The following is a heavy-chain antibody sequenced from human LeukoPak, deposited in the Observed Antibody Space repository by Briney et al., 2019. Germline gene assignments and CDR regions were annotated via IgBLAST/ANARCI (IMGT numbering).Heavy chain of an antibody. D-gene: IGHD1-26*01. CDR3: ARFNSGSYQHYFDY. V-gene: IGHV4-59*12. J-gene: IGHJ4*02. CDR2: IYYSGST. CDR1: GGSISSYY. Sequence: SETLSLTCTVSGGSISSYYWSWIRQPPGKGLEWIGYIYYSGSTYYNPSLKSRVTISIDTSKNQFSLKLSSVTAADTAVYYCARFNSGSYQHYFDYWGQGTLVTVSS.